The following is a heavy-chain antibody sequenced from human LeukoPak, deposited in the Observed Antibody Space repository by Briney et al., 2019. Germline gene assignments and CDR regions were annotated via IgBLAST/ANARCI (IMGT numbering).Heavy chain of an antibody. V-gene: IGHV3-23*01. CDR2: IVGTTGTT. CDR1: GFPISSYS. D-gene: IGHD6-13*01. J-gene: IGHJ4*02. Sequence: PGGSLRLSCAASGFPISSYSMSWVRQAPGKGLEWVSGIVGTTGTTYYADSVQGRFTISRDNSKNTLYLEMNSLTAEDTAVYFCVKDLSSWLPGVFDYWGQGTLVTVSS. CDR3: VKDLSSWLPGVFDY.